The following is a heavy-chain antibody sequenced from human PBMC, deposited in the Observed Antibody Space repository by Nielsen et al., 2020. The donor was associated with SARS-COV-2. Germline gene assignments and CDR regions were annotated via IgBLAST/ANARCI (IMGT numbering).Heavy chain of an antibody. CDR2: IQSGGNT. CDR3: TTDGYDFWSGYFGYYYYGMDV. Sequence: VRQAPGKGLEWVSIIQSGGNTYYADSVKGRFTISRDDSKNTLYLQMNSLKTEDTAVYYCTTDGYDFWSGYFGYYYYGMDVWGQGTTVTVSS. D-gene: IGHD3-3*01. V-gene: IGHV3-53*01. J-gene: IGHJ6*02.